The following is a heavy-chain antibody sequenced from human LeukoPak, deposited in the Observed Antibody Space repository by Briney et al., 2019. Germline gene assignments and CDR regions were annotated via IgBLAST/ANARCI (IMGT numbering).Heavy chain of an antibody. Sequence: GGSLRLSCAASGFTFSSYSMNWVRQAPGKGLEWVSSISSSSSYIYYADSVKGRFTISRDNAKNSLYLQMNSLRAEDTAVYYCARPRAAGGYCSSTSCYYYCGMDVWGQGTTVTVSS. CDR3: ARPRAAGGYCSSTSCYYYCGMDV. J-gene: IGHJ6*02. D-gene: IGHD2-2*03. V-gene: IGHV3-21*01. CDR1: GFTFSSYS. CDR2: ISSSSSYI.